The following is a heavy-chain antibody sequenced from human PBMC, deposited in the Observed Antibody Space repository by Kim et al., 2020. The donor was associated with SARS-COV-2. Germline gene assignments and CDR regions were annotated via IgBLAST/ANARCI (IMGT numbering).Heavy chain of an antibody. V-gene: IGHV1-2*02. CDR2: INPNSGGT. Sequence: ASVKVSCKASGYTFTGYYMHWVRQAPGQGLEWMGWINPNSGGTNYAQKFQGRVTMTRDTSISTAYMELSRLRSDDTAVYYCARTPTRVYYSIAGYWGQGTLVTVSS. J-gene: IGHJ4*02. CDR1: GYTFTGYY. CDR3: ARTPTRVYYSIAGY. D-gene: IGHD3-10*01.